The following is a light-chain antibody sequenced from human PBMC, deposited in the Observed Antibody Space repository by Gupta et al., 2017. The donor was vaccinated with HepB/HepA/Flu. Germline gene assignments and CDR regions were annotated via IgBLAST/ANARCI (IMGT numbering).Light chain of an antibody. J-gene: IGLJ2*01. CDR2: QDS. Sequence: SYALTQPPPVSVSPGQTASITCSGDKLGDKYACWYQQKAGQSPVLVIYQDSKRPSGIPERFSGSNSGNTATLTISGTQAMDEADYCCQAWDSSTVVFGGGTKLTVL. CDR1: KLGDKY. V-gene: IGLV3-1*01. CDR3: QAWDSSTVV.